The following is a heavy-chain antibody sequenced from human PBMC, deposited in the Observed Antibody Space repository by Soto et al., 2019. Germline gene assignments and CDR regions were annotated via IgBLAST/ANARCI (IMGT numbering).Heavy chain of an antibody. V-gene: IGHV4-34*01. CDR3: ASTYYDFWSGYRPTYYFDD. D-gene: IGHD3-3*01. CDR1: GGSFIGYY. CDR2: INHSGST. J-gene: IGHJ4*02. Sequence: PSETLSLTCAVYGGSFIGYYWSWIRQPPGKGLEWIGEINHSGSTNYNPSLKSRVTISVDKSKNQFSLKLSSVTAADTAVYYCASTYYDFWSGYRPTYYFDDWGQGTLVTVS.